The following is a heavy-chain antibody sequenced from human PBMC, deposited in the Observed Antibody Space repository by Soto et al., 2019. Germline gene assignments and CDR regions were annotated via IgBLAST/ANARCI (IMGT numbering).Heavy chain of an antibody. J-gene: IGHJ6*02. CDR3: AKHGMDV. CDR1: GFTFSSYG. Sequence: QVQLVESGGGVVQPGRSLRLSCAASGFTFSSYGMHWVRQAPGKGLEWVAVISYDGSNKYYADSVKGRFTISRDNSKNTLYLQMNSLRAEYTAVYYCAKHGMDVWGQGTTVTVSS. CDR2: ISYDGSNK. V-gene: IGHV3-30*18.